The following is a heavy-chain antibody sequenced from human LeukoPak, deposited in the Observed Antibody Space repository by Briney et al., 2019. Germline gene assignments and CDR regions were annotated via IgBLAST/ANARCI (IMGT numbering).Heavy chain of an antibody. J-gene: IGHJ5*02. CDR2: IYSGGST. Sequence: GGSLRLSCAASGFTVSSNYMSWVRQAPGKGLEWVSVIYSGGSTYYADSVKGRLTISRDNSKNTLYLQMNSLRAEDTAVYYCARAERGYSYDPWGQGTLVTVSS. D-gene: IGHD5-18*01. CDR3: ARAERGYSYDP. CDR1: GFTVSSNY. V-gene: IGHV3-53*01.